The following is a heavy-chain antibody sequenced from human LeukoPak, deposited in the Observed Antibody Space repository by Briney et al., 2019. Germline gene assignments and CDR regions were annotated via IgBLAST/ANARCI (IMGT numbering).Heavy chain of an antibody. Sequence: SETLSLTCTVSGGSISHYYWSWIRQPAGKGLEWIGRIYTTGSTNYNPSLKSRVTISVDASKNQSSRRLSSVTSAPPAVQYCARDSGGDTTCGYYYYYYGMDVWGQGTTVTVSS. V-gene: IGHV4-4*07. CDR1: GGSISHYY. J-gene: IGHJ6*02. D-gene: IGHD5-12*01. CDR2: IYTTGST. CDR3: ARDSGGDTTCGYYYYYYGMDV.